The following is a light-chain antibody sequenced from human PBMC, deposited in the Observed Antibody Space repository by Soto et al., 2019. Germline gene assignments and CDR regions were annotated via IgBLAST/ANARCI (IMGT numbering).Light chain of an antibody. CDR2: LNSDGSH. V-gene: IGLV4-69*01. CDR3: QTWGTNWV. CDR1: SGHSSYD. J-gene: IGLJ3*02. Sequence: QPVLTQSPSASASLGASVKLTCTLSSGHSSYDIAWHQQQPEKGPRYLMKLNSDGSHSKGDGIPDRFSGSSSGAERYLTISSLQSEDEADYYCQTWGTNWVFGGGTKLTVL.